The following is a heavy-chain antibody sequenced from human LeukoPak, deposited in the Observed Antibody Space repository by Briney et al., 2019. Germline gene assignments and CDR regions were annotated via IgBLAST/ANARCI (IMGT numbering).Heavy chain of an antibody. CDR3: AREGVAVAGKGFDYYYGMDV. D-gene: IGHD6-19*01. Sequence: PSETLSLTCTVSGGSISRGGYYWSWIRQHPGKGLEWIGYIYYSGSTYYNPSLKSRVTISVDTSKNQFSLKLSSVTAADTAVYCCAREGVAVAGKGFDYYYGMDVWGQGTTVTVSS. CDR2: IYYSGST. J-gene: IGHJ6*02. CDR1: GGSISRGGYY. V-gene: IGHV4-31*03.